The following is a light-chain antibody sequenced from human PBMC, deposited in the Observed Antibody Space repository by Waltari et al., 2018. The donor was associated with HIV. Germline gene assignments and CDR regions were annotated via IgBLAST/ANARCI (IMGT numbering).Light chain of an antibody. CDR1: SGSIASNF. CDR3: QSDDSSNQWV. V-gene: IGLV6-57*01. Sequence: NFMLAQPHSVSGSPGKTVTMSCTRSSGSIASNFVQWYRQRPDSSPTIVIYEDNQRPSGVPNRFSGFIDSSSNSASLTISGLKNEDEADYCCQSDDSSNQWVFGGGTKLTVL. CDR2: EDN. J-gene: IGLJ3*02.